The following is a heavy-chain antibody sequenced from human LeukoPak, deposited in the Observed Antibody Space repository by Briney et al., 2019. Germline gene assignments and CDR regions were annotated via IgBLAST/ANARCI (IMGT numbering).Heavy chain of an antibody. CDR1: GINIRSYD. Sequence: GESLRLSCAGSGINIRSYDMNWVRQAPGKGLEWVSSISSSSSYIYYADSVKGRVTISRDNAKNSLFLQMNSLRVEDTAVYYCAREVRYYSDTTCNAYWFDPWGQGTLVTVSS. J-gene: IGHJ5*02. CDR3: AREVRYYSDTTCNAYWFDP. V-gene: IGHV3-21*01. CDR2: ISSSSSYI. D-gene: IGHD2-2*01.